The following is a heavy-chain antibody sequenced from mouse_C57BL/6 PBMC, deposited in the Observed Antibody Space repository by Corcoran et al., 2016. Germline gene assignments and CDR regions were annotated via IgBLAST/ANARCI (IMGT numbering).Heavy chain of an antibody. V-gene: IGHV1-26*01. CDR3: ARRDGYSWFAY. D-gene: IGHD2-3*01. J-gene: IGHJ3*01. CDR1: GYTFTDYY. Sequence: EVQLQQSGPELVKPGASVKISCKASGYTFTDYYMNWVKQSHGKSLEWIGDINPNNGGTSYNQKFKGKATLTVDKSSSTAYMELRSLTSGDSAVYYCARRDGYSWFAYWGQGTLVTVSA. CDR2: INPNNGGT.